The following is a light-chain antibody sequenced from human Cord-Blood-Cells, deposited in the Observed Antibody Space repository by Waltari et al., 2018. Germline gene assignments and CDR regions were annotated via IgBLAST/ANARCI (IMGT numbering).Light chain of an antibody. CDR2: YDS. Sequence: SYVLTQPPSVSVAPGKTARITCGGNNIGSKSVHWYQQQPGQAPVLVIYYDSDRPPGIPERFSGSNSGNTATLTISRVEAGDEADYYCQVWDSSSDHVVFGGGTKLTVL. CDR1: NIGSKS. V-gene: IGLV3-21*04. CDR3: QVWDSSSDHVV. J-gene: IGLJ2*01.